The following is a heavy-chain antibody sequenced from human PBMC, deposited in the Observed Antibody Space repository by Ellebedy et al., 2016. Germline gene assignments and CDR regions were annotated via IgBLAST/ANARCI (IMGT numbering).Heavy chain of an antibody. J-gene: IGHJ4*03. CDR2: IRQDGKEA. Sequence: GGSLRLSCAASGFIFTNYWMSWVRQAPGKGLEWVANIRQDGKEAHYMDSVRGRFTILRDNPKDSLHLQMNSLTTEDTAVYYCVKMPDFDYWGQGTLVTVSS. D-gene: IGHD2-2*01. CDR3: VKMPDFDY. V-gene: IGHV3-7*01. CDR1: GFIFTNYW.